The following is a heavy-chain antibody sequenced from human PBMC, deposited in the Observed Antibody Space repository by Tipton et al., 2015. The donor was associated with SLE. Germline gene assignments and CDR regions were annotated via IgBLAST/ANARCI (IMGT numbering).Heavy chain of an antibody. V-gene: IGHV3-74*01. J-gene: IGHJ4*02. CDR3: ARIHYYGSGSRDY. CDR1: GLTFNRYW. Sequence: LSLTCAASGLTFNRYWMHWVRQAPGKGLMWVSRIDSDGTITNYADTVKGRFTISRDNAKDTLYLQMNSLRAEDTAVYYCARIHYYGSGSRDYWGQGTLVTVSS. D-gene: IGHD3-10*01. CDR2: IDSDGTIT.